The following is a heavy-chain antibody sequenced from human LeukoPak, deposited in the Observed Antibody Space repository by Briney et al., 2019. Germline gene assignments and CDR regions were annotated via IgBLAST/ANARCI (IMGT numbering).Heavy chain of an antibody. CDR1: GLDLSNAW. CDR3: ARASAAGIMLDS. CDR2: IKSKTDGGTT. V-gene: IGHV3-15*07. D-gene: IGHD6-13*01. Sequence: GGSLRLSCEASGLDLSNAWMNWIRQAPGKGPEWVGRIKSKTDGGTTDYAAPVKGRFTISRDNAKNTLYLQMNSLRAEDTAVYYCARASAAGIMLDSWGQGTLVTVSS. J-gene: IGHJ4*02.